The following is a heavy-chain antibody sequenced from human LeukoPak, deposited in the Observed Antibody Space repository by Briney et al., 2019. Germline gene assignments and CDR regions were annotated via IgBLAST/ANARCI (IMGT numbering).Heavy chain of an antibody. V-gene: IGHV3-21*01. Sequence: GGSLRLSCAASRFTFSSYSMNWVRQAPGKGLEWVSFITSSSDIYYADSVKGRFTISRDNDKNSLYLQMNSLRAEDTAVYYCARDVNVGGDYFDYWGQGTLVTVSS. J-gene: IGHJ4*02. D-gene: IGHD3-10*01. CDR1: RFTFSSYS. CDR3: ARDVNVGGDYFDY. CDR2: ITSSSDI.